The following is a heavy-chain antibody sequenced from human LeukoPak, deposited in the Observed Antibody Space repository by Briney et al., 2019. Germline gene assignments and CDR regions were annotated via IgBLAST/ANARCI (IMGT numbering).Heavy chain of an antibody. CDR2: IYYSGST. Sequence: SETLSLTCPVPGGSISSYYWSWIPQPPGKGLEWIGYIYYSGSTNYNPSLKSRVTISVDTSKNQFSLKLSSVTAADTAVYYCARASSSIAARGAFDIWGQGTMVTVSS. J-gene: IGHJ3*02. CDR3: ARASSSIAARGAFDI. D-gene: IGHD6-6*01. CDR1: GGSISSYY. V-gene: IGHV4-59*01.